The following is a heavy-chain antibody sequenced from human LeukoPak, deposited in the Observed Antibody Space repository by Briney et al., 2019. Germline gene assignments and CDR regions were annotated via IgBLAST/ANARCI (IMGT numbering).Heavy chain of an antibody. CDR1: GFTFSDYY. Sequence: GGSLRLSCAASGFTFSDYYMSWIRQAPGKGLEWVSYISSSGSTIYYADSVKGRFTISRDNAKNSLYLQMNSLRAGDTAVYYCARDHCTNGVCSFFYWGQGTLVTVSS. J-gene: IGHJ4*02. CDR3: ARDHCTNGVCSFFY. V-gene: IGHV3-11*01. D-gene: IGHD2-8*01. CDR2: ISSSGSTI.